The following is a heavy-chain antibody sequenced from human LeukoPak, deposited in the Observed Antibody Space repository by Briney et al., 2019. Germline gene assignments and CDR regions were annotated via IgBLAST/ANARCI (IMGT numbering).Heavy chain of an antibody. Sequence: GGSLRLSCAASGSTFSSYGMHWVRQAPGKGPEWVAVIWYDGSNKYYADSVRGRFTISRDNSKNTLSLQMNSLRAEDTAMYYCARDDGWGELHFYFDSWGQGTLVTVSS. CDR1: GSTFSSYG. CDR3: ARDDGWGELHFYFDS. J-gene: IGHJ4*02. V-gene: IGHV3-33*01. D-gene: IGHD1-26*01. CDR2: IWYDGSNK.